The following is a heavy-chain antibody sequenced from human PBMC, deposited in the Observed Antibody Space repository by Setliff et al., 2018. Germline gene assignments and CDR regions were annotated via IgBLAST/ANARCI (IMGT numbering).Heavy chain of an antibody. CDR3: AKDGSGSYDYLDY. CDR2: VSIAQTHI. Sequence: GGSLRLSCAASGFTFSSYSMIWVRQAPGTGLEWVSSVSIAQTHIYYADSVKGRFTISRDNSKNTLYLQMNSLRAEDTAVYYCAKDGSGSYDYLDYWGQGTLVTVSS. CDR1: GFTFSSYS. V-gene: IGHV3-21*04. J-gene: IGHJ4*02. D-gene: IGHD6-13*01.